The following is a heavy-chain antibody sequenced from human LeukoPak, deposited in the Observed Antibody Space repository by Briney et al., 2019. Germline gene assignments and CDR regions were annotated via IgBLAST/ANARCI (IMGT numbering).Heavy chain of an antibody. J-gene: IGHJ4*02. CDR3: ARGDSSGYYNYFDY. Sequence: SETLSLTCAVYGGSFSGYYWSWIRQPPGKGLEWIGEINHSGSTNYNPSLKSRVTMSVDTSKNQFSLKLSSVTAADTAVYYCARGDSSGYYNYFDYWGQGTLVTVSS. V-gene: IGHV4-34*01. D-gene: IGHD3-22*01. CDR2: INHSGST. CDR1: GGSFSGYY.